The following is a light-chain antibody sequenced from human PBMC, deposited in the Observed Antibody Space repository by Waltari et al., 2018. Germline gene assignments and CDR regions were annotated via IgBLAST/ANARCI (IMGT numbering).Light chain of an antibody. J-gene: IGKJ5*01. Sequence: EIVLTQSPGTLSLSPGERATLSCRASQSVSSSYLASYQQKPGQAPRLLISDASSRATGIPDRFSCSGSGTDFTLTISRLEPEDFAVYYCQQYGSSPVTFGQGTRLEIK. V-gene: IGKV3-20*01. CDR1: QSVSSSY. CDR3: QQYGSSPVT. CDR2: DAS.